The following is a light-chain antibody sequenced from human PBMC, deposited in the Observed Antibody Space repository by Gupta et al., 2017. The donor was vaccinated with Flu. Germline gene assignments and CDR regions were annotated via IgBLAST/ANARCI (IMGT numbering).Light chain of an antibody. Sequence: SVLTPPPSASGTPGPTVTISCSGSSSNIGRNTVNWYQQLPGTAPKLLIYSSNQRPSGVPDRFSGSKSGTSASLAISXLXSEDEAXYYCAAWDNSLNGPWVFGGGTKLTVL. CDR3: AAWDNSLNGPWV. CDR2: SSN. CDR1: SSNIGRNT. V-gene: IGLV1-44*01. J-gene: IGLJ3*02.